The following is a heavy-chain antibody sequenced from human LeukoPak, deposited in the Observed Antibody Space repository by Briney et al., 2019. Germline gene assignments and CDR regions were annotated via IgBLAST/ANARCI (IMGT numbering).Heavy chain of an antibody. V-gene: IGHV3-48*03. Sequence: GGSLRLSCAASGFTFSSYEMNWVRQAPGKGLEWVSYISSSGSTIYYADSVKGRFTISRDNAKNSLYLQMNSLRAEDTAVYYCARSLGYAFDIWGQGTMVTVSS. J-gene: IGHJ3*02. CDR1: GFTFSSYE. CDR2: ISSSGSTI. CDR3: ARSLGYAFDI. D-gene: IGHD3-16*01.